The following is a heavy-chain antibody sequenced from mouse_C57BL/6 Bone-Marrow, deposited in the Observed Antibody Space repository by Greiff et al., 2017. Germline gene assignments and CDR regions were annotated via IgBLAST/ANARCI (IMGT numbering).Heavy chain of an antibody. CDR3: ARSIYYGYDDGTWFAY. Sequence: EVKLVESGGGLVQPGESLKLSCESNEYEFPSHDMSWVRKTPEKRLELVAAINSDGGSTYYPDTMERRFIISRDNTKKTLYLQMSSLRSEDTALYYCARSIYYGYDDGTWFAYWGQGTLVTVSA. D-gene: IGHD2-2*01. CDR1: EYEFPSHD. J-gene: IGHJ3*01. V-gene: IGHV5-2*01. CDR2: INSDGGST.